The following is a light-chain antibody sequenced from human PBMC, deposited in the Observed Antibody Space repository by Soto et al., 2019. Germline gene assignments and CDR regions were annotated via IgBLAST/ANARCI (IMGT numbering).Light chain of an antibody. CDR1: QSVSSY. J-gene: IGKJ5*01. CDR2: GAS. Sequence: EIVLTQSPATLSLSPWERATLSCRASQSVSSYLASYYQRPGQTPRLLIYGASSRATGIPDRFSGSGSGTDFTLTISRLEPEDFAVYFCQQYGSSPPFGQGTRLEIK. CDR3: QQYGSSPP. V-gene: IGKV3-20*01.